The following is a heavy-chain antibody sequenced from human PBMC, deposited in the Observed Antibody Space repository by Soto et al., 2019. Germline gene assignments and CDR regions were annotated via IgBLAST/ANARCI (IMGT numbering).Heavy chain of an antibody. J-gene: IGHJ6*02. V-gene: IGHV5-51*01. CDR3: ARYGEDYDILTGYGGMDV. CDR1: GYSFSSFW. Sequence: GEALKISCKGFGYSFSSFWIGWVRQMAGKGLEGMWIIYPGDSDTRYIPSFQGQVTISADKSISTAYLQWSSLKASDTAMYYCARYGEDYDILTGYGGMDVWGQGTTVTVSS. D-gene: IGHD3-9*01. CDR2: IYPGDSDT.